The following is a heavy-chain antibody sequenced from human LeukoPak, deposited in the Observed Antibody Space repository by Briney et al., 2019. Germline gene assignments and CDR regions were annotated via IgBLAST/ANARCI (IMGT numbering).Heavy chain of an antibody. Sequence: GGSLRLSCAASGFTFSDYYMSWIRQAPGKGLEWISYISSSGSPKYYADSVKGRFTISRDNAKNSLYLQMNSLRAEDSAVYYCARTLVGANFQYWGQGTLVTVSS. CDR2: ISSSGSPK. D-gene: IGHD1-26*01. V-gene: IGHV3-11*01. J-gene: IGHJ1*01. CDR3: ARTLVGANFQY. CDR1: GFTFSDYY.